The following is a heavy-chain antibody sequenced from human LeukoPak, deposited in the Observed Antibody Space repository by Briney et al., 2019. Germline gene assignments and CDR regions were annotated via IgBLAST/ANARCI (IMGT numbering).Heavy chain of an antibody. CDR3: AKTHGRQQLKYCYYGMDV. V-gene: IGHV3-23*01. J-gene: IGHJ6*04. Sequence: PGGSLRLSCAASGFTFSSYAMSWVRQAPGKGLEWVSAISGSGGSTYYADSVKGRFTISRDNSKNTLYLQMNSLRAEDTAVYYCAKTHGRQQLKYCYYGMDVWGKGTTVTVSS. CDR2: ISGSGGST. D-gene: IGHD6-13*01. CDR1: GFTFSSYA.